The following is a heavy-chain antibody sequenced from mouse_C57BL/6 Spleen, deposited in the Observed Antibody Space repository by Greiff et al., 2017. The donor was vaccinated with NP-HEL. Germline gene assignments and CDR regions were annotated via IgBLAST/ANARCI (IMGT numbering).Heavy chain of an antibody. Sequence: QVQLQQPGAELVMPGASVKLSCKASGYTFTSYWMHWVKQRPGQGLEWIGEIDPSDSYTNYNQKFKGKSTLTVDKSSSTAYMQLSSLTSEDSAVYDGARSERRGQATAWFAYWGQGTLVTVSA. J-gene: IGHJ3*01. CDR2: IDPSDSYT. CDR3: ARSERRGQATAWFAY. V-gene: IGHV1-69*01. D-gene: IGHD3-2*02. CDR1: GYTFTSYW.